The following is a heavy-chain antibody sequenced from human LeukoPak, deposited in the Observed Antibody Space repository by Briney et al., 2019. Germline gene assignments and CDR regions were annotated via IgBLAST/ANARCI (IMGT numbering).Heavy chain of an antibody. J-gene: IGHJ3*02. CDR3: ARVDCSSTSCYGDAFDI. V-gene: IGHV4-4*07. Sequence: SETLSLTCTVSGGSISSYYWSWIRQPAGKGLEWIGRIYTSGSTNHNPSLKSRVTMSVDTSKNQFSLKLSSVTAADTAVYYCARVDCSSTSCYGDAFDIWGQGTMVTVSS. D-gene: IGHD2-2*01. CDR1: GGSISSYY. CDR2: IYTSGST.